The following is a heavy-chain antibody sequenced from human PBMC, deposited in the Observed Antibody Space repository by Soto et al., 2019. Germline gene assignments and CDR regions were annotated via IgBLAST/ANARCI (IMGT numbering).Heavy chain of an antibody. CDR1: GGSISSGEYY. CDR2: FYFTGST. CDR3: ARDKYCSGGNCAIGKFDY. V-gene: IGHV4-30-4*01. D-gene: IGHD2-15*01. Sequence: PSETLSLTCTISGGSISSGEYYWSWIRQSPGKGLEGIGYFYFTGSTYYNPSLKSRVSMSRDMSKNQFSLRLTSVTAADTAVFYCARDKYCSGGNCAIGKFDYWGQGTLVTVYS. J-gene: IGHJ4*02.